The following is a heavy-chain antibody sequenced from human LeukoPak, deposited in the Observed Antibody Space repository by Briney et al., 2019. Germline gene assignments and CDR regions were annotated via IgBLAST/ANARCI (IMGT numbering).Heavy chain of an antibody. CDR1: GGSISTSNYY. CDR3: ARAGSSWLEYFQH. CDR2: IFYSGST. D-gene: IGHD6-13*01. J-gene: IGHJ1*01. V-gene: IGHV4-39*07. Sequence: SETLSLTCTVSGGSISTSNYYWGWIRQPPGKGLEWIGNIFYSGSTYYSPSLKSRVTISVDTSKNQFSLKLSSVTAADTAVYYCARAGSSWLEYFQHWGQGTLVTVSS.